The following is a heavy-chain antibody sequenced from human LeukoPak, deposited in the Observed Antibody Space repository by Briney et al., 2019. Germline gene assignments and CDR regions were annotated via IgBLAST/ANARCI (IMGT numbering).Heavy chain of an antibody. D-gene: IGHD6-13*01. Sequence: SETLSLTCTVSGGSISSYYWSWIRQPQGKGRDWIGFFYYSGSTNYNPSLKSRVTISVGTSKNQFSLKLSSVTAADTAVYYCARRLWIAAAGYDAFDIWGQGTMVTVSS. V-gene: IGHV4-59*08. J-gene: IGHJ3*02. CDR2: FYYSGST. CDR3: ARRLWIAAAGYDAFDI. CDR1: GGSISSYY.